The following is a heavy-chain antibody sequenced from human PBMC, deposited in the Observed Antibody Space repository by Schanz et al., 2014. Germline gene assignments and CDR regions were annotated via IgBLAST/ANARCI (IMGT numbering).Heavy chain of an antibody. Sequence: EQLLESGGALVQPGGSLRLSCAASGFTFSSYAMHWVRQAPGKGLEWVAVISSDGSNKYYAASVEGRLTISRDNTKNTLYLKMSRLRAEDTAVYCCGRDRYAAGAGAFDIWGQGTMVTVSS. D-gene: IGHD3-10*01. J-gene: IGHJ3*02. CDR3: GRDRYAAGAGAFDI. V-gene: IGHV3-30*04. CDR1: GFTFSSYA. CDR2: ISSDGSNK.